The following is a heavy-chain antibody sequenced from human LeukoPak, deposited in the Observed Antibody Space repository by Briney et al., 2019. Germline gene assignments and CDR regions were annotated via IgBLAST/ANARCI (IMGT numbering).Heavy chain of an antibody. CDR3: VRDGPFGSGTFGS. CDR1: GFSFSRSW. CDR2: IKVDGSEK. D-gene: IGHD3-10*01. Sequence: PGGSLRLSCVASGFSFSRSWMSWVRQAPGKGLEWVANIKVDGSEKHYLDSVEGRFIISRDNAKNSLHLQMNNLRAEDTAEYYCVRDGPFGSGTFGSWAQGTLVSVSS. V-gene: IGHV3-7*01. J-gene: IGHJ4*02.